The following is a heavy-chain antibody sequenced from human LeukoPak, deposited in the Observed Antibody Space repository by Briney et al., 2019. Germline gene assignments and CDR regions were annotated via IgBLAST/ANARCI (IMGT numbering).Heavy chain of an antibody. Sequence: SETLSLTCAVYGGSFSGYYWSWIRQPPGKGLEWIGEINHSGSTNYNPSLKSRVTISVDTSKNQFSLKLSSVTAADTAVYYCARDVHYGSGSYYPYYYYYCMDVWGKGTTVTISS. CDR3: ARDVHYGSGSYYPYYYYYCMDV. J-gene: IGHJ6*03. V-gene: IGHV4-34*01. CDR1: GGSFSGYY. D-gene: IGHD3-10*01. CDR2: INHSGST.